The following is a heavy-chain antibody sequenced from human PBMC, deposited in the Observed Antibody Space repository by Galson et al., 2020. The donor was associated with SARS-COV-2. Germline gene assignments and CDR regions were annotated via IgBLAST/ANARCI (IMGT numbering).Heavy chain of an antibody. J-gene: IGHJ4*01. Sequence: GGSLRLSCEASGFTLRNYWMHWVRQVPGKGLVLISRINPDGSSTDYADSVKGRFTISRDDVRDTLFLQMNSLRVEDTAVYFCAREIVADAAEALWGHGALVTVSS. CDR2: INPDGSST. CDR3: AREIVADAAEAL. D-gene: IGHD5-12*01. CDR1: GFTLRNYW. V-gene: IGHV3-74*01.